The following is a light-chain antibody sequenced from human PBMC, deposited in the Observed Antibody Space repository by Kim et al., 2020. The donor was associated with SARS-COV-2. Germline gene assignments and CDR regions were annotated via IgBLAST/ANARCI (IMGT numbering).Light chain of an antibody. CDR1: SLRSYY. Sequence: VAVGQTVRITCQGDSLRSYYATWYQQKPGQAPIVVIYGKNNRPSGIPDRFSGSSSGNTASLTITGTQAGDEAYYYCNSRDSNDNVVFGGGTQLTVL. J-gene: IGLJ2*01. CDR3: NSRDSNDNVV. V-gene: IGLV3-19*01. CDR2: GKN.